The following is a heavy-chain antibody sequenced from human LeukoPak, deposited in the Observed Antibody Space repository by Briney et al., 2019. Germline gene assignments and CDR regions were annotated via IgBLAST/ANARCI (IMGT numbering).Heavy chain of an antibody. CDR2: IIPIFGTA. CDR3: ARVSALVTRPRSSSSAYYYYYYYMDV. J-gene: IGHJ6*03. Sequence: SVKVSCKASGGTFSSYAISWVRQAPGQGLEWMGGIIPIFGTANYAQKFQGRVTITADESTSTAYMELSSLRSEDTAVYYCARVSALVTRPRSSSSAYYYYYYYMDVWGKGTTVTVSS. D-gene: IGHD6-6*01. CDR1: GGTFSSYA. V-gene: IGHV1-69*13.